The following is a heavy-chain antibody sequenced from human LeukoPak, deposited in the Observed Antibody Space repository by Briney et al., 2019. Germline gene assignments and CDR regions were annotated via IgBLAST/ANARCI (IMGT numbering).Heavy chain of an antibody. V-gene: IGHV3-30-3*01. Sequence: GRSLRLSCAASGFTFSSYAMHWVRQAPGKGLEWVAVISYDGSNKYYADSVKGRFTISRDNSKNTLYLQMNSLRAEDTAVYYCAREITFDYYGSGSYTPPDYWAREPWSPSPQ. J-gene: IGHJ4*02. CDR3: AREITFDYYGSGSYTPPDY. CDR2: ISYDGSNK. D-gene: IGHD3-10*01. CDR1: GFTFSSYA.